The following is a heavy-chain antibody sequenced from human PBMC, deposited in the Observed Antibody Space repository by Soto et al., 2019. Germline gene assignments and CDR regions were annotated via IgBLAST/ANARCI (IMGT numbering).Heavy chain of an antibody. CDR3: ARRYCTGPSCFFDY. Sequence: PSETLSLTCTVSGGSISAYYWSWIRQPPGKGLEWIGYIYYSGNTNYNPSLKSRVTMSIDKSKNRFSLKLSSLTAEDTAVYYCARRYCTGPSCFFDYWGRGTLVTVSS. CDR1: GGSISAYY. J-gene: IGHJ4*02. V-gene: IGHV4-59*01. D-gene: IGHD2-8*02. CDR2: IYYSGNT.